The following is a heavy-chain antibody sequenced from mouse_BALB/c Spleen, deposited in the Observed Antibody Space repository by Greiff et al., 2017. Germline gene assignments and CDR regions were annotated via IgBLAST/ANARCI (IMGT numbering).Heavy chain of an antibody. D-gene: IGHD3-1*01. V-gene: IGHV5-6*01. Sequence: EVQLVESGGDLVKPGGSLKLSCAASGFTFSSYGMSWVRQTPDKRLEWVATISSGGSYTYYPDSVKGRFTISRDNAKKTLYLQMSSLKSEDTAMYYCASAEGGQLGLQAWFAYWGQGTLVTVSA. CDR1: GFTFSSYG. CDR2: ISSGGSYT. J-gene: IGHJ3*01. CDR3: ASAEGGQLGLQAWFAY.